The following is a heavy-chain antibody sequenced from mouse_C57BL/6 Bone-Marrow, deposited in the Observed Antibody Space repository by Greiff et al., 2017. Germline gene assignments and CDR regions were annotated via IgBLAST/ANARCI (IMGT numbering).Heavy chain of an antibody. CDR3: ARPCPSYGSSLYYAMDY. Sequence: VQLQQPGAELVKPGASVKMSCKASGYTFTSYWITWVKQRPGQGLEWIGDIYPGSGSTNYNEKFQSKATLTVDTSSSTAYMQLSSLTSEDSAVYYCARPCPSYGSSLYYAMDYWGQGTSVTVSA. D-gene: IGHD1-1*01. CDR2: IYPGSGST. CDR1: GYTFTSYW. V-gene: IGHV1-55*01. J-gene: IGHJ4*01.